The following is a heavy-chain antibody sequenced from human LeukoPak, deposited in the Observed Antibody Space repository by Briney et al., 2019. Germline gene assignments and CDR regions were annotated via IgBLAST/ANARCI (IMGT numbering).Heavy chain of an antibody. V-gene: IGHV3-9*01. J-gene: IGHJ2*01. CDR2: ISWNSGDK. Sequence: GGSLRLSCAASGFNFNDYAMHWVRQAPGKGLEWVSGISWNSGDKAYADSVKGRFTISRDNVKKSLYLQMNSLRSDDTAFYFCAKANSNWYFDLWGRGTLVSVSS. CDR3: AKANSNWYFDL. CDR1: GFNFNDYA.